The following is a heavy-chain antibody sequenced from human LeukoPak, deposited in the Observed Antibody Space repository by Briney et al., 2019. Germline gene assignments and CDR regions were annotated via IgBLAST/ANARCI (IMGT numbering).Heavy chain of an antibody. CDR2: INHSGST. CDR3: ERGLTFGGDRMKGGMDV. V-gene: IGHV4-34*01. CDR1: GGSFSGYY. D-gene: IGHD3-16*01. J-gene: IGHJ6*04. Sequence: SETLSLTCAVYGGSFSGYYWSWIRQPPGKGLEWIGEINHSGSTNYNPSLKSRVTISVDTSKNQFSLKLSSVTAADTAVYYCERGLTFGGDRMKGGMDVWGKGTTVTVSS.